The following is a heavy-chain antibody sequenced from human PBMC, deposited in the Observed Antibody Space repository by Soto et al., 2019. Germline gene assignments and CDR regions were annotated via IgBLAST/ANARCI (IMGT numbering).Heavy chain of an antibody. J-gene: IGHJ4*02. V-gene: IGHV5-51*01. Sequence: PGESLKISCKGSGYNFTTYWIGWVRQMSGKGLEWMGIIYPGDSETRYSPSFQGQVTFSADKSISTAYLQWSSLKASDTAMYYCARLGIYGTKKGGPDYWGQGALVTVSS. CDR3: ARLGIYGTKKGGPDY. CDR1: GYNFTTYW. D-gene: IGHD2-8*01. CDR2: IYPGDSET.